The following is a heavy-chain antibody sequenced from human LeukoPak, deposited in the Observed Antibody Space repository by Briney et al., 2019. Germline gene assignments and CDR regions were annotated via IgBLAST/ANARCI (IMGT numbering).Heavy chain of an antibody. CDR3: ARGYSSSWYVPAYYYYGMDV. Sequence: ASVKVSCKASGYTFTSYYMHWVRQAPGRGLEWMGIINPSGGSTSYAQKFQGRVTMTRDTSTSTVYMELSSLRSEDTAVYYCARGYSSSWYVPAYYYYGMDVWGQGTTVTVSS. J-gene: IGHJ6*02. CDR2: INPSGGST. CDR1: GYTFTSYY. D-gene: IGHD6-13*01. V-gene: IGHV1-46*01.